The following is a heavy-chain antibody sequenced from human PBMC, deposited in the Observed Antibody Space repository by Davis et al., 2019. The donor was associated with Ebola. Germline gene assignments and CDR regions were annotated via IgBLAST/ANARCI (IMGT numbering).Heavy chain of an antibody. CDR1: GGTFSSYA. CDR2: IIPILGIA. J-gene: IGHJ6*02. D-gene: IGHD2-2*02. CDR3: ARLRYCSSTSCYTPVYYYGMDV. V-gene: IGHV1-69*04. Sequence: AASVKVSCKASGGTFSSYAISWVRQAPGQGLEWMGRIIPILGIANYAQKFQGRVTITRDTSASTAYMELSSLRSEDTAMYYCARLRYCSSTSCYTPVYYYGMDVWGQGTTVTVSS.